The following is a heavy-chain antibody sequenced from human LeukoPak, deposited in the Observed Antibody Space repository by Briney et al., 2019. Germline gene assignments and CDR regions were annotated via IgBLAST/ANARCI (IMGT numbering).Heavy chain of an antibody. Sequence: SETLSLTCTVSGGSISSGGYYWRWIRQHPGKGLEWIGYIYYSGSTYYNPSLKSRVTISVDTSKNQFSLKLSSVTAADTAVYYCARDSRYYDSSGSPFFDYWGQGTLVTVSS. V-gene: IGHV4-31*03. D-gene: IGHD3-22*01. CDR3: ARDSRYYDSSGSPFFDY. J-gene: IGHJ4*02. CDR2: IYYSGST. CDR1: GGSISSGGYY.